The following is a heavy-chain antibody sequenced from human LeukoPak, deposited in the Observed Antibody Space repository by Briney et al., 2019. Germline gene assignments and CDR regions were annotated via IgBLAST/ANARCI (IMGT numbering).Heavy chain of an antibody. D-gene: IGHD2-2*01. Sequence: SETLSLTCTVSGGSISSYYWSWIRQPPGKGLEWIGEIYHSGSTNYNPSLKSRVTISVDKSKNQFSLKLSSVTAADTAVYYCARAPVVPAAIGEDYYYGMDVWGQGTTVTVSS. CDR1: GGSISSYY. CDR2: IYHSGST. CDR3: ARAPVVPAAIGEDYYYGMDV. V-gene: IGHV4-59*12. J-gene: IGHJ6*02.